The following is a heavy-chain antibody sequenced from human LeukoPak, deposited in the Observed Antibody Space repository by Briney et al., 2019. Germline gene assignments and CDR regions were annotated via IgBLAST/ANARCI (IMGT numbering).Heavy chain of an antibody. CDR3: AKDPPAYDFWSGYYSYYYGMDV. J-gene: IGHJ6*02. V-gene: IGHV3-30*18. CDR1: GFTFSSYG. CDR2: ISYDGSNK. D-gene: IGHD3-3*01. Sequence: GGSLRLSCAASGFTFSSYGMHWVRQAPGKGLEWVAVISYDGSNKYYADSVKGRFTISRDNSKNTPYLQMNSLRAEDTAVYYCAKDPPAYDFWSGYYSYYYGMDVWGQGTTVTVSS.